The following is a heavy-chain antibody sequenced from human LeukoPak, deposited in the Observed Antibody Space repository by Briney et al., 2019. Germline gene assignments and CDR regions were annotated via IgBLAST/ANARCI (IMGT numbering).Heavy chain of an antibody. V-gene: IGHV3-23*01. CDR2: ISGSGGST. D-gene: IGHD3-22*01. J-gene: IGHJ4*02. CDR3: ARAYYYDSSGYPAYLLPFDY. Sequence: GGSLRLSCAASGFTFSSYAMSWVRQAPGKGLEWVSAISGSGGSTYYADSVKGRFTISRDNAKNSLYLQMNSLRAEDTAVYYCARAYYYDSSGYPAYLLPFDYWGQGTLVTVSS. CDR1: GFTFSSYA.